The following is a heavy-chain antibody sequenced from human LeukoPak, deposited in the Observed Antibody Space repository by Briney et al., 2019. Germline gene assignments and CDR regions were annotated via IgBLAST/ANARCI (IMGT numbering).Heavy chain of an antibody. CDR2: IKEDGSEK. Sequence: GGSLRLSCAASGFTFSTYWMSWVRQAPGKGLEWVANIKEDGSEKYYVDSVKGRFTTSRDNAKNALYLEMNSLRAEDTAVYFCAREVVVAARINWFDSWGQGTRVTVSS. J-gene: IGHJ5*01. D-gene: IGHD2-15*01. CDR3: AREVVVAARINWFDS. V-gene: IGHV3-7*01. CDR1: GFTFSTYW.